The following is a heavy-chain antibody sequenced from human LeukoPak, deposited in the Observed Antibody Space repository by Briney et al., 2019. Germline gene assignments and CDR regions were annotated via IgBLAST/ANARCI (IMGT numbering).Heavy chain of an antibody. CDR2: IYWDDDK. CDR1: GFSLSTSGVG. V-gene: IGHV2-5*02. D-gene: IGHD6-6*01. Sequence: SGPTLVKPTQTLTLTCTFSGFSLSTSGVGVGWIRQPPGKALEWLALIYWDDDKRYSPSLKSRLTITKDTSKNQVVLTMTNMDPVDTATYYCAHTDSSSRMGVTGITNWFDPWGRGTLVTVSS. CDR3: AHTDSSSRMGVTGITNWFDP. J-gene: IGHJ5*02.